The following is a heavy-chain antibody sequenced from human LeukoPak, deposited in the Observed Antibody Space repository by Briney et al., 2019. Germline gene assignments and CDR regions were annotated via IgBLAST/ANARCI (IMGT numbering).Heavy chain of an antibody. D-gene: IGHD3-10*01. CDR3: ARDQPTRKYYGSGSFPYGMDV. V-gene: IGHV3-21*01. CDR2: ISSSSSYI. CDR1: GFTFSSYS. Sequence: PGGSLRLSCAVSGFTFSSYSMNWVRRAPGKGLEWVSSISSSSSYIYYADSVKGRFTISRDNAKNSLYLQMNSLRAEDTAVYYCARDQPTRKYYGSGSFPYGMDVWGQGTTVTVSS. J-gene: IGHJ6*02.